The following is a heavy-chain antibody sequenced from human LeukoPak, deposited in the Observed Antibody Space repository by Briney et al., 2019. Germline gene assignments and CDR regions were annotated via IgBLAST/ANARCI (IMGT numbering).Heavy chain of an antibody. CDR1: GGSISSYY. J-gene: IGHJ5*02. Sequence: PSETLSLTCTVSGGSISSYYWSWIRQPPGKGLEWIGYIYYSGSTNYNPSLKSRVTISVDTSKNQFSLKLSSVTAADTAVYYCARLGYQLGWFDPWGQGTLVTVSS. V-gene: IGHV4-59*01. CDR2: IYYSGST. CDR3: ARLGYQLGWFDP. D-gene: IGHD2-2*01.